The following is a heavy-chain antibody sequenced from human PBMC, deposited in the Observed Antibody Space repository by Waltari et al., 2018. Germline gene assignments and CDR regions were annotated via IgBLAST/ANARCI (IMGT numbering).Heavy chain of an antibody. J-gene: IGHJ4*02. CDR1: GFTVSNNY. CDR2: SYSGGTT. V-gene: IGHV3-53*01. CDR3: ARGAPRD. Sequence: EVQLVESGGGLMQPGGSLRLSCAASGFTVSNNYMSWVRQAPGKGVEWVSVSYSGGTTHYADSVKGRFTISRDNSKNTLYLQMNSLRAEDTAVYYCARGAPRDWGQGTLVTVSS.